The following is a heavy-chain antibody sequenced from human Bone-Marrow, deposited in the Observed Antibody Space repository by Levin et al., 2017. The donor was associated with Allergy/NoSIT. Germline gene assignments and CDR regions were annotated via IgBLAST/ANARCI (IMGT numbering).Heavy chain of an antibody. D-gene: IGHD3-9*01. J-gene: IGHJ4*02. V-gene: IGHV3-21*01. CDR1: GFTFSSYS. CDR2: ISSSSSYI. CDR3: ARDLSYYDILTGLGY. Sequence: GGSLRLSCAASGFTFSSYSMNWVRQAPGKGLEWVSSISSSSSYIYYADSVKGRFTISRDNAKNSLYLQMNSLRAEDTAVYYCARDLSYYDILTGLGYWGQGTLVTVSS.